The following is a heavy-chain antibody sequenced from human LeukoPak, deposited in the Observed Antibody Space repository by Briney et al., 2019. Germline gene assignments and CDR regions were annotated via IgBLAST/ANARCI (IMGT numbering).Heavy chain of an antibody. CDR2: IYTSGST. D-gene: IGHD1-26*01. V-gene: IGHV4-61*02. Sequence: PSQTLSLTCTVSGGSISSGSYYWSWMRQPAGKGLEWIGRIYTSGSTNYNPSLKRRVTISVDTYKKQFSLKLSSVTAADTAVYYCARGELLTYYFDYWGQGTLVTVSS. J-gene: IGHJ4*02. CDR1: GGSISSGSYY. CDR3: ARGELLTYYFDY.